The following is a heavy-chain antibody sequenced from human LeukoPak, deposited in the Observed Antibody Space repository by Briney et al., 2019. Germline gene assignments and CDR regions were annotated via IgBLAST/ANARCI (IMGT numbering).Heavy chain of an antibody. CDR2: IYYSGST. V-gene: IGHV4-61*05. J-gene: IGHJ4*02. Sequence: PSETLSLTCTVSGGSISSSSYYWGWIRQPPGKGLEWIGYIYYSGSTNYNPSLKSRVTISVDTSKNQFSLKLNSVTAADTAVYYCVRRSGYYYGVIDWGQGTLVTVSS. CDR3: VRRSGYYYGVID. D-gene: IGHD3-22*01. CDR1: GGSISSSSYY.